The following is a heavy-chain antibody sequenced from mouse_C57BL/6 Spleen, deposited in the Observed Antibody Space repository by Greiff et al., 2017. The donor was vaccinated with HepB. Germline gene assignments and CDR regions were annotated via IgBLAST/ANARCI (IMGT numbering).Heavy chain of an antibody. J-gene: IGHJ2*01. D-gene: IGHD2-4*01. CDR2: ISYDGSN. CDR3: AREDYDYDEDFDY. CDR1: GYSITSGYY. V-gene: IGHV3-6*01. Sequence: EVKLMESGPGLVKPSQSLSLTCSVTGYSITSGYYWNWIRQFPGNKLEWMGYISYDGSNNYNPSLKNRISITRDTSKNQFFLKLNSVTTEDTATYYCAREDYDYDEDFDYWGQGTTLTVSS.